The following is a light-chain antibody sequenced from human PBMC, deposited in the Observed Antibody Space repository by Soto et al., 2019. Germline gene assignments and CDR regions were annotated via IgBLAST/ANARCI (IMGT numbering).Light chain of an antibody. V-gene: IGLV2-14*01. CDR1: SSDVGGYDY. Sequence: QSALTQAASVSGSPGQSITISCTGTSSDVGGYDYVSWYQQHPGKAPKLMIYEVSNRPSGVSYRFSGSKSGNTASLTISGLQAEDDADYYCSSFTSSSTLLFGGGTKLTVL. CDR3: SSFTSSSTLL. J-gene: IGLJ2*01. CDR2: EVS.